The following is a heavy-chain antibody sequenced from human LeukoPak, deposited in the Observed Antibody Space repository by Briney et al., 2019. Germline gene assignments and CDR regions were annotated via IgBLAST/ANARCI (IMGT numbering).Heavy chain of an antibody. Sequence: ASVKVSCKASGYTFTSYAMNWVRQAPGQGLEWMGWINTNTGNPTYAQGFTGRFVFSLDTSVSTAYLQISSLKAEDTAVYYCARDNARSGSSTLRAPDYWGQGTLVTVSS. J-gene: IGHJ4*02. D-gene: IGHD2-2*01. CDR2: INTNTGNP. V-gene: IGHV7-4-1*02. CDR1: GYTFTSYA. CDR3: ARDNARSGSSTLRAPDY.